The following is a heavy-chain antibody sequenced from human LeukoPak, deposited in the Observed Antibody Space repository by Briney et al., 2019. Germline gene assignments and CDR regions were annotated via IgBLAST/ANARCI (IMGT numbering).Heavy chain of an antibody. D-gene: IGHD3-9*01. CDR2: ISGSGGNT. J-gene: IGHJ4*02. CDR1: GFTFWNYA. Sequence: GGSLRLSCAASGFTFWNYAMTWVRQAPGKGLEWVSGISGSGGNTYYADSLKGRFTISRDNSKSALFLQMNSLRAEDTAVYFCAKDIRDYEVLTGSRGIDYWGQGTLVTVDS. CDR3: AKDIRDYEVLTGSRGIDY. V-gene: IGHV3-23*01.